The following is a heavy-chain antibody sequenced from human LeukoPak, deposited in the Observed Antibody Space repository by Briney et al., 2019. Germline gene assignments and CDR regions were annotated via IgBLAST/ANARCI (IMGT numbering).Heavy chain of an antibody. V-gene: IGHV4-30-2*03. CDR3: ARLLVRGVIPY. CDR1: GGSISSGGYY. CDR2: IYHSGST. D-gene: IGHD3-10*01. J-gene: IGHJ4*02. Sequence: PSQTLSLTCTVSGGSISSGGYYWSWIRQPPGKGLEWIGYIYHSGSTYYNPSLKSRVTISVDTSKNQFSLKLSSVTAADTAVYYCARLLVRGVIPYWGQGTLVTVSS.